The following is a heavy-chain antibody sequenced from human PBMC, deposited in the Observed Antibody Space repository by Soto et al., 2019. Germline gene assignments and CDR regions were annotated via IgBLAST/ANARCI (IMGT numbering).Heavy chain of an antibody. D-gene: IGHD6-13*01. CDR2: IYPGDSDT. J-gene: IGHJ6*02. V-gene: IGHV5-51*01. Sequence: GESLKISCKGSGFSFTSYWIGWVRQMPGKGLEWMGIIYPGDSDTRYSPSFQGQVTISADRSISTAYLQWSSLKASDTAIYYCARTAAAGKYYYGVDVWGQGTTVTVSS. CDR3: ARTAAAGKYYYGVDV. CDR1: GFSFTSYW.